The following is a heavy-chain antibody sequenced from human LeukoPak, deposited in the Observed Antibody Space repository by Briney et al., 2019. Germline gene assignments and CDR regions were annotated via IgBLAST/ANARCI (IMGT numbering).Heavy chain of an antibody. CDR3: AKDYSGAYFRGADY. J-gene: IGHJ4*02. CDR2: ITATGGTK. V-gene: IGHV3-23*01. D-gene: IGHD1-26*01. Sequence: GGSLRLSCAASGFSFYGYAMSWVRQVPGKGLKWVATITATGGTKFYADSVKGRFTISRDNSKNTFYLQMNSLRAEDTAVYYCAKDYSGAYFRGADYWGQGTLVTVSS. CDR1: GFSFYGYA.